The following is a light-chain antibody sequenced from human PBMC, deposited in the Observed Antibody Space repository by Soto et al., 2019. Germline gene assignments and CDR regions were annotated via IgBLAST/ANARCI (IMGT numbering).Light chain of an antibody. CDR1: QSISTW. CDR2: KAS. J-gene: IGKJ1*01. Sequence: DIQMTQSPSTLSASVGDRVTITCRASQSISTWVAWYQQRPGKAPKLLIYKASTLESGVPSRFSGSGSGTAFTLTISSLQPDDSATYYCQQYDRRSTFGQGTKVDIK. CDR3: QQYDRRST. V-gene: IGKV1-5*03.